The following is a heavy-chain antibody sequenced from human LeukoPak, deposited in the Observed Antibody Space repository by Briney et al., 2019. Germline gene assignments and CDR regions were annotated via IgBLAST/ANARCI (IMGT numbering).Heavy chain of an antibody. D-gene: IGHD3-16*02. V-gene: IGHV4-34*01. J-gene: IGHJ4*02. CDR2: IYYSGST. Sequence: SETLSLTCAVYGGSFSGYYWGWIRQPPGKGLEWIGSIYYSGSTYYNPSLKSRVTISVDTSKNQFSLKLSSVTAADTAVYYCARGGEDYDYVWGSYRSLPFDYWGQGTLVTVSS. CDR3: ARGGEDYDYVWGSYRSLPFDY. CDR1: GGSFSGYY.